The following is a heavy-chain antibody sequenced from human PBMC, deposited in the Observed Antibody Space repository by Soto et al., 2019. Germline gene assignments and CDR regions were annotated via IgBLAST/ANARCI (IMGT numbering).Heavy chain of an antibody. V-gene: IGHV3-30-3*01. J-gene: IGHJ6*02. Sequence: PGGSLRLSCAAAGVTFSSYSMHGVRQATGKGLEWVAVISYDGSNKYYVDSVKGRFSISRDNSKTTLYMQMNSLRAEDTAVYYCARDLVMGSSSWLSYYYYGMDVWGQGTTVTVSS. CDR1: GVTFSSYS. CDR3: ARDLVMGSSSWLSYYYYGMDV. D-gene: IGHD6-13*01. CDR2: ISYDGSNK.